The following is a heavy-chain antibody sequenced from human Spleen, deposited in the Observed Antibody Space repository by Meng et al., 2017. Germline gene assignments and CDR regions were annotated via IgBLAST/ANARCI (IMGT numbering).Heavy chain of an antibody. CDR2: TRDKANSYAA. Sequence: GESLKISCAASGFTFSDHYMDWVRQAPGKGLEWVGRTRDKANSYAAEYAASVKGRFTISRDDSKNSLYLQMNSLRAEDTAMYYCAKHLEGGGGVFDIWGQGTMVTVSS. J-gene: IGHJ3*02. V-gene: IGHV3-72*01. CDR3: AKHLEGGGGVFDI. CDR1: GFTFSDHY. D-gene: IGHD3-16*01.